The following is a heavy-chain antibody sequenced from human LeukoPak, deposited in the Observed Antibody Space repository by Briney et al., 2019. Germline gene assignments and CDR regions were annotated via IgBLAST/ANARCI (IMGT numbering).Heavy chain of an antibody. V-gene: IGHV6-1*01. J-gene: IGHJ6*02. CDR1: GDSVSSNSAA. CDR2: TYYRSKWFT. D-gene: IGHD6-6*01. Sequence: KTSQTLSLTCAISGDSVSSNSAAWNWIRQSPSRGLEWLGRTYYRSKWFTYYAVSVKSRISINRDTSKNQISLQLNSVTPEDTAVYYCARGYPMSEQLAQWVGYYYYGMDVWGQETTVTVSS. CDR3: ARGYPMSEQLAQWVGYYYYGMDV.